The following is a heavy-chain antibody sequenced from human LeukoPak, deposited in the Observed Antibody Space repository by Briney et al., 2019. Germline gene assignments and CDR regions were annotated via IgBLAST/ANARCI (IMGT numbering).Heavy chain of an antibody. CDR3: ARDRLGTYAFDI. CDR2: IYSGGST. V-gene: IGHV3-66*01. Sequence: QTGGSLRLSCAASGFTVSSNYMSWVRQAPGKGLEWVSVIYSGGSTYYADSVKGRFTISRDNSKNTLYLQMNSLRAEDTAVYYCARDRLGTYAFDIWGQGTMVTVSS. D-gene: IGHD3-16*01. CDR1: GFTVSSNY. J-gene: IGHJ3*02.